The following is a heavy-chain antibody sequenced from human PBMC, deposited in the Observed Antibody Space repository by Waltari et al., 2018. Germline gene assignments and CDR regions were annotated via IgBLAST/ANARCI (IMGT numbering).Heavy chain of an antibody. CDR3: ARRAEAGADY. V-gene: IGHV4-39*01. CDR2: IYYSGST. CDR1: GGYISSSRYY. Sequence: QLQLQESGPGLVKPSETLSLTCTVPGGYISSSRYYWGWIRQPPGKGLEWIGSIYYSGSTYYNPSRKSRVTISVDTSKNQFSLKLSSVTAADTAVYYCARRAEAGADYWGQGTLVTVSS. J-gene: IGHJ4*02.